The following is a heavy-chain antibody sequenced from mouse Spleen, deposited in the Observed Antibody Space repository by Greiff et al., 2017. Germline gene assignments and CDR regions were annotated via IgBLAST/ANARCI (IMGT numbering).Heavy chain of an antibody. J-gene: IGHJ3*01. Sequence: VQLQQSGPELVKPGASVKMSCKASGYTFTDYYMHWVKQKPGKGLEWIGEIYPGSGNTYYNEKFKGKATLTADTSSSTAYMQLSSLTSEDSAVYFCARDDYDGGFAYWGQGTLVTVSA. CDR3: RDDYDGGFAY. CDR1: YTFTDYYM. V-gene: IGHV1-83*01. D-gene: IGHD2-4*01. CDR2: YPGSGNTY.